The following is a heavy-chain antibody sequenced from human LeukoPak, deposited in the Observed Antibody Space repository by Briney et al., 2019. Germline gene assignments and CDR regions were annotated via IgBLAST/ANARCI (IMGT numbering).Heavy chain of an antibody. CDR1: GFILSDYA. Sequence: GGSLRLSCAASGFILSDYAIYWVRQTPGKGLEWVAFIRYDGSNKIYADSVKGRFTISRDNARNSLSLQMNSLRAEDTAVYYCARGPYSGTYGNTYYYYMDVLGKGTTVTISS. D-gene: IGHD1-26*01. CDR2: IRYDGSNK. V-gene: IGHV3-30*02. CDR3: ARGPYSGTYGNTYYYYMDV. J-gene: IGHJ6*03.